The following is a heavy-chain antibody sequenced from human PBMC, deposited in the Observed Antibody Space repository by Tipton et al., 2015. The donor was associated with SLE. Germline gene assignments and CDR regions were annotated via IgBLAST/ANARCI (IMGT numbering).Heavy chain of an antibody. V-gene: IGHV3-7*01. CDR1: GFTFSSYW. Sequence: GSLRLSCVASGFTFSSYWMSWVRQSPGKGLEWVANIKQDGSEKYYVDSVKGRFTISRDNAKNSLYLQMSSLRAEDTAGYFCARKGCSGDNCYSDHWGQGTLVTVSS. CDR2: IKQDGSEK. D-gene: IGHD2-15*01. CDR3: ARKGCSGDNCYSDH. J-gene: IGHJ4*02.